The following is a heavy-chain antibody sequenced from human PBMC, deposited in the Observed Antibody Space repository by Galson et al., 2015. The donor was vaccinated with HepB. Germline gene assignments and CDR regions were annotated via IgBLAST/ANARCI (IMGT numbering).Heavy chain of an antibody. Sequence: SLRLSCAASGFTFNTHAMHWVRQAPGKGLEWVAVVSYSGSYQYYADSVKGRFTISRDNSRNTVFLHMNSLSGEDTAVYYCAKDRQYANTWETGFNHSGLDVWGQGTAVTVSS. CDR2: VSYSGSYQ. J-gene: IGHJ6*02. CDR3: AKDRQYANTWETGFNHSGLDV. CDR1: GFTFNTHA. D-gene: IGHD1-14*01. V-gene: IGHV3-30*04.